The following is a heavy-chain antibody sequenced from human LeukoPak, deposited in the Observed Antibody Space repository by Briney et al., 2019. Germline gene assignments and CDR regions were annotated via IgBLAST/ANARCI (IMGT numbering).Heavy chain of an antibody. V-gene: IGHV3-30*09. J-gene: IGHJ4*02. CDR2: ISYDGSNK. CDR3: AREANGVCHY. Sequence: GGSLRLSCAASGFTFSSYAMHWVRQAPGKGLEWVAVISYDGSNKYYADSVKGRFAISRDNSKNTLYLQMNSLRAEDTAVYYCAREANGVCHYWGQGTLSPSPQ. CDR1: GFTFSSYA. D-gene: IGHD2-8*01.